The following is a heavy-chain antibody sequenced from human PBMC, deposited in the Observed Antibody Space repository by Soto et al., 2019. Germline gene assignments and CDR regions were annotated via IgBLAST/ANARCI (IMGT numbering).Heavy chain of an antibody. J-gene: IGHJ3*02. Sequence: EVQLLESGGGLVQPGGSLRLSCAASGFTFSSYAMSWVRQAPGKGLEWVSAISGSGGSTYYADSVKGRFTISRDNSKNSLYLQMNSLRAEDTAVYYCAKGKGPFTMIVVADAFDIWGQGTMGTVSS. CDR3: AKGKGPFTMIVVADAFDI. D-gene: IGHD3-22*01. CDR2: ISGSGGST. V-gene: IGHV3-23*01. CDR1: GFTFSSYA.